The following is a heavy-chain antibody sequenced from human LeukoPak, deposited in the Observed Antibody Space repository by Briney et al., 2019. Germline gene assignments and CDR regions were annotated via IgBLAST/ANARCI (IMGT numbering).Heavy chain of an antibody. J-gene: IGHJ6*03. CDR2: ISGSGGST. CDR1: GFTFSSYA. D-gene: IGHD3-9*01. Sequence: PGGSLRLSCAASGFTFSSYAMSWVRQAPGKGLEWVPAISGSGGSTYYADSVKGRFTISRDNSKNTLYLQMNSLRAEDTAVYYCASRKTYYDILTGYYYMDVWGKGTTVTVSS. CDR3: ASRKTYYDILTGYYYMDV. V-gene: IGHV3-23*01.